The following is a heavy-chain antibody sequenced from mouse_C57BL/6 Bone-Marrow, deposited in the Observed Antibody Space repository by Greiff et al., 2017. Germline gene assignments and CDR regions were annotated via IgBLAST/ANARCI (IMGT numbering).Heavy chain of an antibody. Sequence: VMLVESGPELVKPGASVKISCKASGYAFSSSWMNWVKQRPGQGLEWIGRIYPGDGDTNYNGKFKGKATLTADKSSSTAYMQLSSLTSEDSAVYFCARSFHYGYVHAMDYGGQGTSVTVSS. CDR1: GYAFSSSW. CDR3: ARSFHYGYVHAMDY. J-gene: IGHJ4*01. V-gene: IGHV1-82*01. D-gene: IGHD2-2*01. CDR2: IYPGDGDT.